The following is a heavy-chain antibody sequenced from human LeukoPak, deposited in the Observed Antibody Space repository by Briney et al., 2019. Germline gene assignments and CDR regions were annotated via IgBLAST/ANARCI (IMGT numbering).Heavy chain of an antibody. V-gene: IGHV3-9*01. J-gene: IGHJ4*02. CDR1: GFTFDEYA. CDR3: AKRLGDY. Sequence: GGSLRLSCAASGFTFDEYAMHWGRQAPGKGLERVSGISWNSGSIDYADSVKGRFTISRDNANNSLYLQMHSLRSEDTALYYCAKRLGDYWGQGTLVTVSS. CDR2: ISWNSGSI.